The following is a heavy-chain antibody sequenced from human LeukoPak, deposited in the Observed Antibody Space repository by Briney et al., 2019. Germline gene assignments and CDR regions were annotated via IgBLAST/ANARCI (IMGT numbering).Heavy chain of an antibody. Sequence: SETLSLTCAVYGGSFSDYYWSWIRQPPGKGLEWIGEINHSGSTNYSPSLWSRVTISVDTSKNQFSLNLRSVTAADTAVYYCASPTTVTTSAYRAFDIWGQGTMVTVSA. D-gene: IGHD4-17*01. J-gene: IGHJ3*02. CDR3: ASPTTVTTSAYRAFDI. CDR2: INHSGST. V-gene: IGHV4-34*01. CDR1: GGSFSDYY.